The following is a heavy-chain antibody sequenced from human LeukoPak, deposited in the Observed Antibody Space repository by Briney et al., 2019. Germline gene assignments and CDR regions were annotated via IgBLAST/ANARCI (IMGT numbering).Heavy chain of an antibody. CDR3: ARDTSYCTTTSCYAYNWLDP. Sequence: SETLSLTCTVSGGSINSGDYYWSWIRQPPGKGLEWIGYIYYSGSTYYNPSLKSRVTISIDTSKNQFSLKLSSVTAADTAVYYCARDTSYCTTTSCYAYNWLDPWGQGTLVTVSS. CDR1: GGSINSGDYY. J-gene: IGHJ5*02. D-gene: IGHD2-2*01. V-gene: IGHV4-30-4*01. CDR2: IYYSGST.